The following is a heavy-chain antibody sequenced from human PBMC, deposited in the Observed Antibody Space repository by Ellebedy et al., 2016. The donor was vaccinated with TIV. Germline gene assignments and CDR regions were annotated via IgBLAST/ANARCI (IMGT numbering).Heavy chain of an antibody. Sequence: SETLSLTCTVSGGSISSYYWGWIRQPPGKGLEWIGSIYYSGSTYYNPSLKSRVTISVDTSKNQFSLKLSSVTAADTAVYYCARGLLRDAFDIWGQGTMVTVSS. D-gene: IGHD2/OR15-2a*01. CDR1: GGSISSYY. CDR2: IYYSGST. CDR3: ARGLLRDAFDI. V-gene: IGHV4-39*01. J-gene: IGHJ3*02.